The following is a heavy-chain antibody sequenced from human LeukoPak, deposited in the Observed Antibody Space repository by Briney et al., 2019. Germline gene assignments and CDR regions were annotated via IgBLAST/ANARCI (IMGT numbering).Heavy chain of an antibody. V-gene: IGHV3-23*01. CDR1: GFTFSNYA. CDR2: ISGSGDKT. Sequence: GGSLRLSCAASGFTFSNYAMSWVRQAPGKGLEWVSSISGSGDKTYHADSVKGRFTISRDNSKNTLYLQMNSLRAEDTAVYYCAKDWTGTKPFDLWGRGTLVTVSS. CDR3: AKDWTGTKPFDL. J-gene: IGHJ2*01. D-gene: IGHD3/OR15-3a*01.